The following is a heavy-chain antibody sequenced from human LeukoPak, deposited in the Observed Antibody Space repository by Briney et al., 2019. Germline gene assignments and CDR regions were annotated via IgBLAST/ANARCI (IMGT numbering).Heavy chain of an antibody. V-gene: IGHV4-39*07. J-gene: IGHJ4*02. CDR1: GGSISSSSYF. CDR3: ARGPYYYVSGSYHNGAWY. D-gene: IGHD3-10*01. CDR2: IYYSGST. Sequence: TSETLSLTCTVSGGSISSSSYFWGWIRQPPGKGLEWIGSIYYSGSTYYNPSLKSRVTISVDTSKNQFSLRLSSVTVADTAVFYCARGPYYYVSGSYHNGAWYWGQGTLVTVSS.